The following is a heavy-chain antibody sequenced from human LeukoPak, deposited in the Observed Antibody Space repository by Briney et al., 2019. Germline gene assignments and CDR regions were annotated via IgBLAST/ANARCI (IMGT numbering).Heavy chain of an antibody. Sequence: PSETLSLTCTVSGGSISSSSYYWGWIRQPPGKGLEWIGSIYYSGSTYYNPSLKSRVTISVDTSKNQFSLKLSSVTAADTAVYYCARGPREKLWTRMFDYWGQGTLVTVSS. J-gene: IGHJ4*02. D-gene: IGHD3-10*01. CDR2: IYYSGST. V-gene: IGHV4-39*07. CDR3: ARGPREKLWTRMFDY. CDR1: GGSISSSSYY.